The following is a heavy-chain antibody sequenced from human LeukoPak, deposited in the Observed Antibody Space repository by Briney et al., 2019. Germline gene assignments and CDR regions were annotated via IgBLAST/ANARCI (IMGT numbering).Heavy chain of an antibody. CDR3: ARFVVVRGPMEYYYYYMDV. J-gene: IGHJ6*03. V-gene: IGHV3-21*01. CDR1: GFTFSSYS. Sequence: GALRLSCAASGFTFSSYSMNWVRQAPGKGLEWVSSISSSSSYIYYADSVKGRFTISRDNAKNSLYLQMNSLRAEDTAVYYCARFVVVRGPMEYYYYYMDVWGRGTTVIVSS. D-gene: IGHD2-2*01. CDR2: ISSSSSYI.